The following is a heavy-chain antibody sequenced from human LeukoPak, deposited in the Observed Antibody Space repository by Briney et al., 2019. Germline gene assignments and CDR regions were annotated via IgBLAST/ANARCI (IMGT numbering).Heavy chain of an antibody. CDR1: GFTFSNFA. CDR3: AREGNYDSSGYYYVGNYFDY. V-gene: IGHV3-33*08. CDR2: IWYDGSNK. D-gene: IGHD3-22*01. J-gene: IGHJ4*02. Sequence: GGSLRLSCAASGFTFSNFAMSWVRQAPGKGLEWVAVIWYDGSNKYYADSVKGRFTISRDNSKNTLYLQMNSLRAEDTAVYYCAREGNYDSSGYYYVGNYFDYWGQGTLVTVSS.